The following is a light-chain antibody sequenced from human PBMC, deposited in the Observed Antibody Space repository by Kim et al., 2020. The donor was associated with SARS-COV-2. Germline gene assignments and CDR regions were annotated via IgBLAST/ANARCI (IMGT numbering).Light chain of an antibody. CDR3: SSPTTSNTRV. CDR1: SRDVGAYNY. Sequence: GQSITITCTGTSRDVGAYNYVSWYQQHAGIAPRLLINDVSNRPSGVSPRFSGSKSGNTASLTISGLQADDEAHYYCSSPTTSNTRVFGTGTKVTVL. V-gene: IGLV2-14*03. CDR2: DVS. J-gene: IGLJ1*01.